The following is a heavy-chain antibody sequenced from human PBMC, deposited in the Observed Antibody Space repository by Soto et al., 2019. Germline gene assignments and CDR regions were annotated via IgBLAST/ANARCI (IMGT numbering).Heavy chain of an antibody. CDR1: GFTFSSYA. V-gene: IGHV3-23*01. CDR2: ISGSGGST. J-gene: IGHJ6*02. D-gene: IGHD1-20*01. CDR3: ARERRSRWYNRNYYYYYGMDV. Sequence: GGSLRLSCAASGFTFSSYAMSWVRQAPGKGLEWVSAISGSGGSTYYADSVKGRFTISRDNSKNTLYLQMNSLRAEDTAVYYCARERRSRWYNRNYYYYYGMDVWGQGTTVTVSS.